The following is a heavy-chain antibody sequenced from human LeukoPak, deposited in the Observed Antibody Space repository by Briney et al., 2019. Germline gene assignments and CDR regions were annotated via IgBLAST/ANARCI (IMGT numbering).Heavy chain of an antibody. J-gene: IGHJ4*02. D-gene: IGHD3-10*01. V-gene: IGHV1-24*01. CDR1: GYTLTELS. CDR3: ATVWFGENYFDY. Sequence: ASVKVSFKVSGYTLTELSMHWVRQAPGKGLEWMGGFDPEDGETIYAQKFQGRVTMTEDTSTDTAYMELSSLRSEDTAAYYCATVWFGENYFDYWGQGTLVTVSS. CDR2: FDPEDGET.